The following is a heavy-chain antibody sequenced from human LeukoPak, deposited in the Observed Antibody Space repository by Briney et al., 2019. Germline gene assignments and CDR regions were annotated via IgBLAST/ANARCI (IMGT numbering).Heavy chain of an antibody. V-gene: IGHV3-21*01. D-gene: IGHD3-10*01. CDR3: ARATGRYYGSGSKVYFQH. J-gene: IGHJ1*01. CDR1: GFTFDDYG. Sequence: KAGGSLRLSCAASGFTFDDYGMSWVRQAPGKGLEWVSSISSSSSYIYYADSVKGRFTISRDNAKNSLYLQMNSPRAEDTAVYYCARATGRYYGSGSKVYFQHWGQGTLVTVSS. CDR2: ISSSSSYI.